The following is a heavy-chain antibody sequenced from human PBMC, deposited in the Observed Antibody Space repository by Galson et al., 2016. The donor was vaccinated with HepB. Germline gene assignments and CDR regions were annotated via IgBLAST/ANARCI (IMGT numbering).Heavy chain of an antibody. D-gene: IGHD4-17*01. CDR2: IIPSFGTA. J-gene: IGHJ6*02. V-gene: IGHV1-69*13. CDR3: ARDHVDYGDSVGYYYGIDV. CDR1: GGTFSSYG. Sequence: SVKVSCKASGGTFSSYGFSWVRQAPGQGLEWMGGIIPSFGTANYAQKFQDRVTITADEYTSTAYMEVSSLRSEDTAVYYCARDHVDYGDSVGYYYGIDVWGQGTTVTVSS.